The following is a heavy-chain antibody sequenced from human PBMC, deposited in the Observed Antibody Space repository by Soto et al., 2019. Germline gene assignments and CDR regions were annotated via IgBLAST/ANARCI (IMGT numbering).Heavy chain of an antibody. D-gene: IGHD3-9*01. V-gene: IGHV4-34*01. CDR2: INHSGTT. Sequence: QVQLQQWGAGLLKPSETLSLTCGVYGGSFNNNYWSWIRQPPGQGLEWIGEINHSGTTNYNPSLKIRVTISVATAKTHFSLTLTSVTAADSAVYYCAMRIVTGYTGPFDHWGQGTLVTVSS. J-gene: IGHJ4*02. CDR1: GGSFNNNY. CDR3: AMRIVTGYTGPFDH.